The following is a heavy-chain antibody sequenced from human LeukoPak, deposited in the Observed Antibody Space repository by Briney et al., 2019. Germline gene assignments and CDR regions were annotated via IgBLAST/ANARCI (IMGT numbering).Heavy chain of an antibody. CDR2: ISAYNGNT. V-gene: IGHV1-18*04. CDR1: GYTFSDYY. D-gene: IGHD3-10*01. CDR3: ARDYYGSGSYYVEIDY. Sequence: ASVKVSCKASGYTFSDYYIHWVRQAPGQGLEWMGWISAYNGNTNYAQKLQGRVTMTTDTSTSTAYMELRSLRSDDTAVYYCARDYYGSGSYYVEIDYWGQGTLVTVSS. J-gene: IGHJ4*02.